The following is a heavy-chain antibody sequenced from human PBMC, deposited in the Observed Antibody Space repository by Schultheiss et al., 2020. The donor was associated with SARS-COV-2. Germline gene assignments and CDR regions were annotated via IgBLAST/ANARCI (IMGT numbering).Heavy chain of an antibody. V-gene: IGHV4-4*02. CDR3: ARHRTMTTSYDACDI. CDR1: GGSISSSNW. D-gene: IGHD4-17*01. Sequence: SETLSLTCAVSGGSISSSNWWSWVRQPPGKGLEWIGEINHSGSTNYNPSLKSRVTISVDTSKNQFSLKLSSVTAADTAVYYCARHRTMTTSYDACDIWGQGTMVTVSS. J-gene: IGHJ3*02. CDR2: INHSGST.